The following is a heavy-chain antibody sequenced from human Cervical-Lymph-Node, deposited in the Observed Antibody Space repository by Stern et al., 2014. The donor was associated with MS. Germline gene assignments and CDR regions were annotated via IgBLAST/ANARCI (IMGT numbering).Heavy chain of an antibody. Sequence: QVQLQESGPGLVKPSETLSLTCAVSGDSISSYTHYWAWIRQPPGKGLEWIGSVYYSGATYYHPSLKSPVTISVDPSKNHFSLGLNSVTAADTAVYYCAKHACTGAACPFDLWGQGTLVTVSS. CDR2: VYYSGAT. V-gene: IGHV4-39*01. D-gene: IGHD2-8*02. CDR1: GDSISSYTHY. J-gene: IGHJ4*02. CDR3: AKHACTGAACPFDL.